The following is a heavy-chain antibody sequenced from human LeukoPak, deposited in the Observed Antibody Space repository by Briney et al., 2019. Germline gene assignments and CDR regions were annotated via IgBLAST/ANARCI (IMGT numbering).Heavy chain of an antibody. CDR3: AKVGYDGYYYHYYMDV. D-gene: IGHD5-12*01. J-gene: IGHJ6*03. CDR2: ISWDGGST. V-gene: IGHV3-43D*03. Sequence: GGSLRLSCAASGFTFDDYAMHWVRQAPGKGLEWVSLISWDGGSTYYADSVKGRFTISRDNSKNSLYLQMNSLRAEDTALYYCAKVGYDGYYYHYYMDVWGKGTTVTVSS. CDR1: GFTFDDYA.